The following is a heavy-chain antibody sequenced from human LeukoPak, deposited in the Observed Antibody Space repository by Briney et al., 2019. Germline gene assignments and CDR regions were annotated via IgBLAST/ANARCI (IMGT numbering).Heavy chain of an antibody. CDR1: GYTFTRYG. J-gene: IGHJ4*02. V-gene: IGHV1-18*01. D-gene: IGHD6-19*01. CDR3: ARSTESGWRELDS. Sequence: ASVKVSCKTSGYTFTRYGISWVRQAPGQGLEWMGWNSGNSGNTNYAQKFQGRVTMTTDTSTTTGYMEVRSLRSDDTAVYYCARSTESGWRELDSWGQGTLVTVSS. CDR2: NSGNSGNT.